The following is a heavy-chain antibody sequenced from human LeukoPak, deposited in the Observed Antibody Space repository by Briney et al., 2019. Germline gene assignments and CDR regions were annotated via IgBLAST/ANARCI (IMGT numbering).Heavy chain of an antibody. CDR1: GGSISRGDYY. CDR3: ARAPTHYDILTALDY. V-gene: IGHV4-30-4*08. J-gene: IGHJ4*02. D-gene: IGHD3-9*01. Sequence: PSETLSLTCTVSGGSISRGDYYWSWIRQPPGKGLEWVGYIYYSGSTYYNPSLKSRVTISVDTSKNQFSLKLSSVTAADTAVYYCARAPTHYDILTALDYWGQGTLVTVSS. CDR2: IYYSGST.